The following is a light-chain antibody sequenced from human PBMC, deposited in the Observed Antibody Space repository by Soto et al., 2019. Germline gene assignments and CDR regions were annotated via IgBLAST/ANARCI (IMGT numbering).Light chain of an antibody. CDR1: QSVSNW. Sequence: DIQMTQSPSTLSASVGERVTITCRASQSVSNWLAWYQQKPGKAPKLLIYDVSSLESGVPSRFSGSGSGTEFILTISSLQPDDFATYYCKKYDSYSWTFDQGTTVEMK. CDR2: DVS. V-gene: IGKV1-5*01. J-gene: IGKJ1*01. CDR3: KKYDSYSWT.